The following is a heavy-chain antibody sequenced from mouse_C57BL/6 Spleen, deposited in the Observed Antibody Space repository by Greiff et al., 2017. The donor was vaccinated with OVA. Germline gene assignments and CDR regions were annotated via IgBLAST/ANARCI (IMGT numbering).Heavy chain of an antibody. CDR2: INYDGSST. Sequence: EVQVVESEGGLVQPGSSMKLSCTASGFTFSDYYMAWVRQVPEKGLEWVANINYDGSSTYYLDSLKSRFIISRDNAKNILYLQMSSLKSEDTATYYCARAPSGTRDFDYWGQGTTLTVSS. J-gene: IGHJ2*01. V-gene: IGHV5-16*01. CDR1: GFTFSDYY. CDR3: ARAPSGTRDFDY. D-gene: IGHD4-1*01.